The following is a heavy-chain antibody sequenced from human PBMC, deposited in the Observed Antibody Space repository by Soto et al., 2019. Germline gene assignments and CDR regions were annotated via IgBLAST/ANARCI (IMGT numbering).Heavy chain of an antibody. D-gene: IGHD3-16*01. J-gene: IGHJ4*02. V-gene: IGHV4-4*02. CDR1: GDSISSTFW. Sequence: SETLSLTCRVSGDSISSTFWWTWVRQPPGKGLEWIGEVYHSGSTRYNPSLKGRVTISVDKPNNQFSLKLTSMTGADTAVYYCARSRGGYFDYWGQGTLVTVSS. CDR2: VYHSGST. CDR3: ARSRGGYFDY.